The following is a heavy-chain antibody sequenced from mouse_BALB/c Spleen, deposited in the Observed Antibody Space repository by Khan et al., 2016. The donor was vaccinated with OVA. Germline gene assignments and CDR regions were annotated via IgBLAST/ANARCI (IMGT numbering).Heavy chain of an antibody. V-gene: IGHV1S41*01. CDR1: GYTFTSYW. D-gene: IGHD1-1*01. Sequence: DLVKPGASVKLSCKASGYTFTSYWINWIKQRPGQGLEWIGRIAPGSGSTYANEMFKGKATLTVDTSSSTAYIQLRSQSSEASAVYFCAREDYYGRTYCAMDYWGQGTSVTVSS. CDR3: AREDYYGRTYCAMDY. J-gene: IGHJ4*01. CDR2: IAPGSGST.